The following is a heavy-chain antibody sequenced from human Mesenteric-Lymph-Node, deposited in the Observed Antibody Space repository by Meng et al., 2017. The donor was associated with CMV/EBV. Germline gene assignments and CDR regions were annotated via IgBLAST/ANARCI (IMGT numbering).Heavy chain of an antibody. J-gene: IGHJ4*02. CDR3: ANPSTIFGVVTYFDF. D-gene: IGHD3-3*01. Sequence: GGSLRLSCAASGFTFSSYAMSWVRQAPGKGLEWVSAISGSGGSTYYADSVKGRFTISRDNSKNTLYLQMNSLRAEDTAVYYCANPSTIFGVVTYFDFWGQGTLVTVSS. CDR1: GFTFSSYA. CDR2: ISGSGGST. V-gene: IGHV3-23*01.